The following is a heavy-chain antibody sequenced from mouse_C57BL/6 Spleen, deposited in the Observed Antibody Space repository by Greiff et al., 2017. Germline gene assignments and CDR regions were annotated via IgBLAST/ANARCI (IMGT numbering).Heavy chain of an antibody. CDR2: IYPGSGST. CDR1: GYTFTSYW. J-gene: IGHJ2*01. CDR3: ARFELRSLDY. D-gene: IGHD1-1*01. V-gene: IGHV1-55*01. Sequence: QVQLQQPGAELVKPGASVKMSCTASGYTFTSYWITWVKQRPGQGLEWIGDIYPGSGSTNYTAKFKSKDTLTVDTSSSTAYMQLSSLTTENSAVYYCARFELRSLDYWGKGTTLTVSS.